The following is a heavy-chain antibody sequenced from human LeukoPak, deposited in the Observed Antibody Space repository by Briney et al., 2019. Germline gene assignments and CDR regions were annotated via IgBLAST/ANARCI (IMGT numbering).Heavy chain of an antibody. V-gene: IGHV4-4*09. CDR3: ARGDYGDYHDY. J-gene: IGHJ4*02. CDR1: GGSISSYY. CDR2: IYTSGST. D-gene: IGHD4-17*01. Sequence: SETLFLTCTVSGGSISSYYWSWIRQPPGKGLEWIGYIYTSGSTNYNPSLKSRVTISVDTSKNQFSLKLSSVTAADTAVYYCARGDYGDYHDYWGQGTLVTVSS.